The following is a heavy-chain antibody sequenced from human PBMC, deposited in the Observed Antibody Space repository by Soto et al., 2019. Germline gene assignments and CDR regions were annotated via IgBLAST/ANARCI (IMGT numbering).Heavy chain of an antibody. Sequence: QVQLVQSGAEVKKPGASVKVSCKASGYTFTSYGISWVRQAPGQGLEWMGWISTYNGNTNFTQKLKGRVTMTTDTSTSTAYMELRSLRSDDTAVYYCARDREYNWTYNWFDPWGQGTLVTVSS. CDR1: GYTFTSYG. V-gene: IGHV1-18*01. CDR3: ARDREYNWTYNWFDP. J-gene: IGHJ5*02. D-gene: IGHD1-20*01. CDR2: ISTYNGNT.